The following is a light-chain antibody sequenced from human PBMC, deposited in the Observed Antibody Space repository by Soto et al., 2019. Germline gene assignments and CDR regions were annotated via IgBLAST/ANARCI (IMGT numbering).Light chain of an antibody. CDR3: YSYTSSNTYV. CDR2: DVS. V-gene: IGLV2-14*03. CDR1: SSDVGGYNY. Sequence: QPVLTQPASVSGSPGQAITISSTGTSSDVGGYNYVSWYQHHPGKVPQLMIYDVSNRPSGVSNRFSGSKSGNTASLTISGLQAEDEADYYCYSYTSSNTYVFGTGTRSPS. J-gene: IGLJ1*01.